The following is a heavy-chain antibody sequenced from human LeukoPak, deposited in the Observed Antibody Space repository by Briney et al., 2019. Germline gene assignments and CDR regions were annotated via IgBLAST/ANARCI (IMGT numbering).Heavy chain of an antibody. CDR1: GFTFSSYG. Sequence: PGGSLRLSCAASGFTFSSYGMSWVRQAPGKGLEWVSAISGSGGSTYYADSVRGRFTISRDNSKNTLYLQMNSLRAEDTAVYYCARALAAAGLPDYWGQGTLVTVSS. CDR3: ARALAAAGLPDY. J-gene: IGHJ4*02. V-gene: IGHV3-23*01. D-gene: IGHD6-13*01. CDR2: ISGSGGST.